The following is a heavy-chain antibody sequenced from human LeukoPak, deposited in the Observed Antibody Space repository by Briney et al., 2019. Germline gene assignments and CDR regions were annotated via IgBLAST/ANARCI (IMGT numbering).Heavy chain of an antibody. CDR1: GGTFSSYA. D-gene: IGHD1-26*01. V-gene: IGHV1-2*04. CDR3: ARDLAGATDYYYYGMDV. CDR2: INPNSGGT. Sequence: ASVKVSCKASGGTFSSYAISWVRQAPGQGLEWMGWINPNSGGTNYAQKFQGWVTMTRDTSISTAYMELSRLRSDDTAVYYCARDLAGATDYYYYGMDVWGQGTTVTVSS. J-gene: IGHJ6*02.